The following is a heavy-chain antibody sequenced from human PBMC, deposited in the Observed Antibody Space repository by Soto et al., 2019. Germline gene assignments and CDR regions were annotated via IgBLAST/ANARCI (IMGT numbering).Heavy chain of an antibody. CDR2: IYWDDDK. CDR1: GFSLSTSGVG. D-gene: IGHD3-10*01. Sequence: QITLKESGPTLVKPTQTLTLTCTFSGFSLSTSGVGVGWIRQPPGKALEWLALIYWDDDKRYSPSLKSRLTITKDTSKNQGVLTMTNMDPVDTATYYCARLGVLLWFGEPDGWFDPWGQGTLVTVSS. CDR3: ARLGVLLWFGEPDGWFDP. J-gene: IGHJ5*02. V-gene: IGHV2-5*02.